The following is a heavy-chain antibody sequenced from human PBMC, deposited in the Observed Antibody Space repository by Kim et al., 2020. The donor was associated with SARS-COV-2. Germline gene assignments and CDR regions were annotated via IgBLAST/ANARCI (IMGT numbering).Heavy chain of an antibody. V-gene: IGHV3-15*01. CDR1: GFTFSNAS. J-gene: IGHJ4*02. CDR3: TTSYCTGGSCYFAGY. CDR2: IKSKTDGETT. D-gene: IGHD2-15*01. Sequence: GGSLRLSCAASGFTFSNASMSWVHQAPGKGLEWVGLIKSKTDGETTDYAAPVKGRFTISRDDSKNTLYLQMNSLKTEDTAVYYCTTSYCTGGSCYFAGYWGQGTLATVPS.